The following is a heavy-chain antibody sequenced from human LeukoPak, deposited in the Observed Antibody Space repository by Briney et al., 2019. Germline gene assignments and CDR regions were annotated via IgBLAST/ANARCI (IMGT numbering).Heavy chain of an antibody. V-gene: IGHV1-24*01. CDR2: FDPEDGET. CDR3: ATDRPYSSSWYIDY. D-gene: IGHD6-13*01. Sequence: ASVKVSCKVPGYTLTELSMHWVRQAPGKGLEWMGGFDPEDGETIYAQKFQGRVTMTEDTSTDTAYMEPSSLRSEDTAVYYCATDRPYSSSWYIDYWGQGTLVTVSS. CDR1: GYTLTELS. J-gene: IGHJ4*02.